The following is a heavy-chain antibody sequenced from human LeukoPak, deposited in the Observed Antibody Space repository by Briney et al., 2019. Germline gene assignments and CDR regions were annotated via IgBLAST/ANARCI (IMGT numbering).Heavy chain of an antibody. CDR1: GGTFSSYA. CDR3: ARDEVIAARPVY. V-gene: IGHV1-69*13. J-gene: IGHJ4*02. Sequence: ASVKVSCKASGGTFSSYAMSWVRQAPGQGLEWMGGIIPIFGTANYAQKFQGRVTITADESTSTAYMELSSLRSEDTAVYYCARDEVIAARPVYWGQGTLVTVSS. CDR2: IIPIFGTA. D-gene: IGHD6-6*01.